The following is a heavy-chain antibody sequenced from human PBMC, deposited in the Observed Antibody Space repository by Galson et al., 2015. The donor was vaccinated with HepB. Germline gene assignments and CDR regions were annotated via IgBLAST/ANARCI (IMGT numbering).Heavy chain of an antibody. Sequence: SLRLSCAASGFTFSSYGMHWVRQAPGKGLEWVAVISYDGSNKYYADSVKGRFAISRDNSKNTLYLQMNSLRAEDTAVYYCATSGQMATMTGRRYFDYWGQGTLVTVSS. J-gene: IGHJ4*02. D-gene: IGHD5-24*01. V-gene: IGHV3-30*03. CDR2: ISYDGSNK. CDR3: ATSGQMATMTGRRYFDY. CDR1: GFTFSSYG.